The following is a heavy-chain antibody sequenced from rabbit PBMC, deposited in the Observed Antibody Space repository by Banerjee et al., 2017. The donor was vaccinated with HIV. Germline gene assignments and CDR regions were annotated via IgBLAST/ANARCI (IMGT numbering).Heavy chain of an antibody. J-gene: IGHJ4*01. CDR2: INTSSGST. CDR1: GFSFSNKYV. Sequence: QEQLEESGGDLVKPEGSLTLTCTASGFSFSNKYVMCWVRQAPGKGLEWIACINTSSGSTVYATWAKGRFTISRTSSTTVALQMTSLTAADTATYFCARDLAGVFGGNFDLWGPGTLVTVS. V-gene: IGHV1S45*01. CDR3: ARDLAGVFGGNFDL. D-gene: IGHD4-1*01.